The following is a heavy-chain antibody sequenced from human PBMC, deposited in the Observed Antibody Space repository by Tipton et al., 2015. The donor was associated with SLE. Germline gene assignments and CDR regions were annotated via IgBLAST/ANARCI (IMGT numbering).Heavy chain of an antibody. V-gene: IGHV4-39*07. Sequence: LRLSCTVSGGSITSSSYYWGWIRQPPGKGLEWIGSLYYRGTTFYNPSLESRVALSEDTSKSRCSLTLSSVTAAGTAVYYCARLNGAAAIAGVGYCGQRTLVAVSS. J-gene: IGHJ4*02. D-gene: IGHD2-2*01. CDR3: ARLNGAAAIAGVGY. CDR2: LYYRGTT. CDR1: GGSITSSSYY.